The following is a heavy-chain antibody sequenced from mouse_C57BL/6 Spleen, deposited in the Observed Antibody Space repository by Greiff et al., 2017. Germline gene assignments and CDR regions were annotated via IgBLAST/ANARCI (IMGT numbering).Heavy chain of an antibody. CDR1: GFTFSSYA. J-gene: IGHJ1*03. Sequence: EVMLVESGGGLVKPGGSLKLSCAASGFTFSSYAMSWVRQTPEKRLEWVATISDGGSYTYYPDNVKGRFTISRDNAKNNLYLQMSHLKSEDTAMYYCARDVGSSYWYFDVWGTGTTVTVSS. D-gene: IGHD1-1*01. CDR2: ISDGGSYT. CDR3: ARDVGSSYWYFDV. V-gene: IGHV5-4*01.